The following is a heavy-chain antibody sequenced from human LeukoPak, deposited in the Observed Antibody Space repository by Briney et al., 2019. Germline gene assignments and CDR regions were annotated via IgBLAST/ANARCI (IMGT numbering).Heavy chain of an antibody. CDR2: IYPGDSDT. Sequence: GEPLKISCKGPGYSFTSYWIGWVRQMPGKGLEWMGIIYPGDSDTRYSPSFQGQVTISADKSISTAYLQWSSLKASDTAMYYCARGLYCDILTGHDAFDIWGQGTMVTVSS. V-gene: IGHV5-51*01. D-gene: IGHD3-9*01. CDR3: ARGLYCDILTGHDAFDI. CDR1: GYSFTSYW. J-gene: IGHJ3*02.